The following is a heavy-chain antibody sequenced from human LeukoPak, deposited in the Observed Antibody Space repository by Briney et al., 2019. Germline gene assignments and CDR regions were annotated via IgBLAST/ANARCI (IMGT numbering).Heavy chain of an antibody. CDR3: ARDVDYANPRHDY. CDR1: EFTFRTYN. Sequence: GGSLRLSCAASEFTFRTYNMNWVRQAPGKGLEWVSYITRTSDTIYYGDSVKGRFTVSRDNARNSLYLQMNSLRAEDTAVYYCARDVDYANPRHDYWGQGTLVTVSS. CDR2: ITRTSDTI. D-gene: IGHD4/OR15-4a*01. V-gene: IGHV3-48*01. J-gene: IGHJ4*02.